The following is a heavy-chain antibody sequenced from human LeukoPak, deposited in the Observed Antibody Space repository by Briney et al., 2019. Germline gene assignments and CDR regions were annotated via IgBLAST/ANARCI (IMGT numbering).Heavy chain of an antibody. V-gene: IGHV4-61*02. J-gene: IGHJ5*02. CDR2: IYGSGST. D-gene: IGHD2-2*01. CDR1: GGSITSGNFY. Sequence: PSQTLSLTSTVSGGSITSGNFYWSWIRQSAGKGLEWIGRIYGSGSTNYSPSLRSRVTISIDTSKNQFSLNLNSVTATDTAVYYCARGWGSTSSNYFDPWGQGTLVTVSS. CDR3: ARGWGSTSSNYFDP.